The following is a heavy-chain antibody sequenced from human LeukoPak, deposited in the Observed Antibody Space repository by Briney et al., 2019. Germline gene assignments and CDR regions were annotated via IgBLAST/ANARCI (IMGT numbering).Heavy chain of an antibody. D-gene: IGHD3-3*01. Sequence: SETLSLTCAVYGGSFSGYYWSWIRQPPGKGLEWIGEINHSGSTNYNPSLKSRVTISVDTSKNQFSLKLSSVTAADTAVYYCARQKDGDYDFWSGYYYPYYFDYWGQGTLVTVSS. J-gene: IGHJ4*02. CDR2: INHSGST. CDR3: ARQKDGDYDFWSGYYYPYYFDY. V-gene: IGHV4-34*01. CDR1: GGSFSGYY.